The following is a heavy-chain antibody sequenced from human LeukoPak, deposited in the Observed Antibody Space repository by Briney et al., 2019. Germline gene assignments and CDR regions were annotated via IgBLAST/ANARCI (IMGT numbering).Heavy chain of an antibody. CDR2: ICPDDSDT. D-gene: IGHD3-3*01. J-gene: IGHJ6*03. V-gene: IGHV5-51*01. Sequence: GESLKISCKASGYTFTNYWIGWVRQMPGKGLEWMGIICPDDSDTKYSPSFQGHVTISVDESISTAYLQWSSLKASDTAIYYCARHEVGGDSSSGYEYYYYMDVWGKGTAVTVFS. CDR3: ARHEVGGDSSSGYEYYYYMDV. CDR1: GYTFTNYW.